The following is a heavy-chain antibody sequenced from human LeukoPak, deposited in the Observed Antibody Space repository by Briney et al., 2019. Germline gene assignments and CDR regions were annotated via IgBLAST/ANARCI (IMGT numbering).Heavy chain of an antibody. CDR1: GGSISSSSYY. CDR2: IYYSGST. D-gene: IGHD1-26*01. V-gene: IGHV4-39*07. J-gene: IGHJ4*02. CDR3: AKGDTTWELPHDD. Sequence: PSETLSLTCTVSGGSISSSSYYWGWIRQPPGKGLEWIGSIYYSGSTYYNPSLKGRVTISVDTSKNQFSLKLSSVTAADTAVYYCAKGDTTWELPHDDWGQGTLVTVSS.